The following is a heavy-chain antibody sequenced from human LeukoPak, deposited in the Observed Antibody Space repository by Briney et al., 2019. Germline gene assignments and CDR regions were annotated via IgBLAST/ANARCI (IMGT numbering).Heavy chain of an antibody. V-gene: IGHV1-18*01. CDR3: AREGGYKDWFDP. Sequence: ASVKVSCKASGYTFTSYGISGVRPAPGQGRECMGWISAYNGNTNYAQKLQGRVTMTTDTSTSTAYMELRSLRSDDTAVYYCAREGGYKDWFDPWGQGTLVTVSS. CDR1: GYTFTSYG. D-gene: IGHD5-24*01. CDR2: ISAYNGNT. J-gene: IGHJ5*02.